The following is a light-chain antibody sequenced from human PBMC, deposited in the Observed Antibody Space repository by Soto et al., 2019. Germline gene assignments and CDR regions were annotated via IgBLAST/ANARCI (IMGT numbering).Light chain of an antibody. V-gene: IGKV2-24*01. CDR3: MQATQWGT. CDR1: QSLVHSDGNTY. CDR2: KIS. Sequence: EIVLTQTPLSSPVILGQPAAISCRSSQSLVHSDGNTYLSWLQQRPGQPPRLLSYKISDRFSGVPDRFSGSGAGTDFALTISRVEAEDVGIYYCMQATQWGTFGRGTRLEIK. J-gene: IGKJ2*01.